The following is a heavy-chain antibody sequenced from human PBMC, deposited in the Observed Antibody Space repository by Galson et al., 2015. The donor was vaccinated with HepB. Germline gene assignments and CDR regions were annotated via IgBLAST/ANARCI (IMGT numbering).Heavy chain of an antibody. CDR1: GYTFTSYG. Sequence: SVKVSCKASGYTFTSYGISWVRQAPGQGLEWMGWISAFNGNTNYAQKVQGRVTMTTDTSTNTAYMDLRSLRSDDTAVYYCARGPDYYDSSAYTIDYWGQGTLVTVSS. V-gene: IGHV1-18*01. CDR2: ISAFNGNT. D-gene: IGHD3-22*01. CDR3: ARGPDYYDSSAYTIDY. J-gene: IGHJ4*02.